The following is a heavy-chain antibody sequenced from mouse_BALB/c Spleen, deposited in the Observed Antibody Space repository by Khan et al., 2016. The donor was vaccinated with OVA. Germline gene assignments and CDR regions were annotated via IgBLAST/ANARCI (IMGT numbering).Heavy chain of an antibody. CDR2: IDPFNGGS. V-gene: IGHV1S135*01. J-gene: IGHJ3*01. Sequence: VQLQQPGPELMKPGTSVNISCKASGYSFTSYYIHWVKQSHGKSLEWIGYIDPFNGGSDYNQRFKGKATLTVDKSSNTACMHLSSLTSEDSAVYYSVRGTFDYWGQGTLVTVSA. CDR1: GYSFTSYY. D-gene: IGHD3-3*01. CDR3: VRGTFDY.